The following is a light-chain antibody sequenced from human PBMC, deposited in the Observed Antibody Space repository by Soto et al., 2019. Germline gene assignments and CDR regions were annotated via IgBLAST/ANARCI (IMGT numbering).Light chain of an antibody. CDR3: QQYETLPT. J-gene: IGKJ5*01. V-gene: IGKV1-33*01. CDR1: KNINNY. CDR2: DAC. Sequence: DIQMTQSPSSLSASVGDRVTSTFQESKNINNYINWYQKKRGRANKLLIYDACNLEAGVPSRFRGSGSGTDFTFTISRLQPEDIAKYYCQQYETLPTFGQGTRLEI.